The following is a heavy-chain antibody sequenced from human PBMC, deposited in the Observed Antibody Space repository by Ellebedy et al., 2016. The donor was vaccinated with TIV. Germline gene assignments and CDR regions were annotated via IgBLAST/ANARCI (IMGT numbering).Heavy chain of an antibody. CDR1: GFTFSSYW. D-gene: IGHD1-26*01. CDR2: IKQDGSEK. Sequence: GESLKISCAASGFTFSSYWMSWVRQAPGKGLEWVANIKQDGSEKYYVDSVKGRFTISRDNAKNSLYLQMNTLRAEDTAVYDCARVHGGATTDDYWGQGTLVTVSS. CDR3: ARVHGGATTDDY. J-gene: IGHJ4*02. V-gene: IGHV3-7*03.